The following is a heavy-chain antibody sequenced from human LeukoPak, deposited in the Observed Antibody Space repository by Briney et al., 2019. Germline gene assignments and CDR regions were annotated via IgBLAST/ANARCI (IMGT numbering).Heavy chain of an antibody. D-gene: IGHD5-12*01. Sequence: ASVKVSCKASGGTFSSYAISWVRQAPGQGLEWMGGIIPIFGTANYAQKFQGRVTITADESASTAYMELSSLRSEDTAVYYCASGEYSGYDSPFDYWGQGTLVTASS. CDR1: GGTFSSYA. J-gene: IGHJ4*02. CDR3: ASGEYSGYDSPFDY. V-gene: IGHV1-69*13. CDR2: IIPIFGTA.